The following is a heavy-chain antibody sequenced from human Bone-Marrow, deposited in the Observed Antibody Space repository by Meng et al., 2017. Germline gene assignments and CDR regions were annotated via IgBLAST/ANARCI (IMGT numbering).Heavy chain of an antibody. CDR1: GFTFSSYE. J-gene: IGHJ6*02. Sequence: GGSLRLSCAVSGFTFSSYEMNWVRQAPGKGLEWVSYISSSGSTIYYADSVKGRFTISRDNAKNSLYLQMNSLRAEDTAVYYCARSGSVRGGLKGYYYGMDVWGQGTTVTVAS. CDR3: ARSGSVRGGLKGYYYGMDV. CDR2: ISSSGSTI. V-gene: IGHV3-48*03. D-gene: IGHD3-10*01.